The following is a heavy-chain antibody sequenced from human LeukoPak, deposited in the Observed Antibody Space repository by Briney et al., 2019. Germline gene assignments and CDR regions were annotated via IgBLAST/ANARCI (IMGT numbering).Heavy chain of an antibody. CDR2: IYHSGST. D-gene: IGHD1-26*01. V-gene: IGHV4-38-2*01. Sequence: SETLSLTCAVSGYSISSGYYWGWIRQPPGKGLEWIGSIYHSGSTYYNPSLKSRVTISVDTSKNQFSLNLSSVTAADTAVYYYASKPFLSGSFDYWGQGTLVTVSS. CDR1: GYSISSGYY. CDR3: ASKPFLSGSFDY. J-gene: IGHJ4*02.